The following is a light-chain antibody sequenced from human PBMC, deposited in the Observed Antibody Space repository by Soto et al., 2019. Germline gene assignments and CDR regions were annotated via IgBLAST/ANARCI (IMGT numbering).Light chain of an antibody. J-gene: IGKJ2*01. V-gene: IGKV3-15*01. CDR1: QSVSSN. CDR2: GAS. Sequence: EIVMTQSPATLSVSPWERATLSCRASQSVSSNLAWYQQRPGQAPRLLIYGASARATSIPARFSGSGSGTEFTLNISSLQYEDVAVYYCQQYNNWPPYTFGQGTKLEIK. CDR3: QQYNNWPPYT.